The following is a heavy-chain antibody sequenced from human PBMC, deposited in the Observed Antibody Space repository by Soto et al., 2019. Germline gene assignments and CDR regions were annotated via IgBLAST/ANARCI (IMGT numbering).Heavy chain of an antibody. V-gene: IGHV4-31*03. J-gene: IGHJ4*02. CDR3: ARDHGRDGYNYSDY. CDR2: IYYSGST. D-gene: IGHD5-12*01. Sequence: PSETLSLTCTVSGGSISSGGYYWSWIRQHPGKGLEWIGYIYYSGSTYYNPSLKSRVTISVDTSKNQFSLKLSSVTAADTAVYYCARDHGRDGYNYSDYWGQGTLVTVSS. CDR1: GGSISSGGYY.